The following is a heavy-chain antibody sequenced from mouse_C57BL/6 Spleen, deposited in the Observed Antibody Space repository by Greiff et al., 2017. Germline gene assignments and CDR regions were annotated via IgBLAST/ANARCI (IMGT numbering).Heavy chain of an antibody. J-gene: IGHJ4*01. CDR2: INPSNGGT. Sequence: VQLQQPGTELVKPGASVKLSCKASGYTFTSYWMHWVKQRPGQGLEWIGNINPSNGGTNYNEKFKSKATLTVDKSSSTAYMQLSSLTSEDSAVYYCAREPPGAKDAMDYWGQGTSVTVSS. V-gene: IGHV1-53*01. CDR1: GYTFTSYW. D-gene: IGHD3-1*01. CDR3: AREPPGAKDAMDY.